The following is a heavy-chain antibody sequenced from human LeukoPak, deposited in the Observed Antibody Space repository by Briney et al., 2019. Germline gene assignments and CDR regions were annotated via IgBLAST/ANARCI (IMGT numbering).Heavy chain of an antibody. CDR3: AKDNEPLSYDSSGADY. D-gene: IGHD3-22*01. CDR2: ISGSGDST. V-gene: IGHV3-23*01. Sequence: GGSLRLSCAASGFTFSTYAMSWVRQAPGKGLEWVSSISGSGDSTYYADSVKGRFTISRDNSKNTLYLQMNSLRAEDTAVYYCAKDNEPLSYDSSGADYWGQGTLVTVSS. CDR1: GFTFSTYA. J-gene: IGHJ4*02.